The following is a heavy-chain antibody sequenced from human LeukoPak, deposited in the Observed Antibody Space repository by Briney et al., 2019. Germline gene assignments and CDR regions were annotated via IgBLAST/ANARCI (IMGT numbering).Heavy chain of an antibody. CDR1: GSTVSSFE. J-gene: IGHJ4*02. CDR2: ISSSGGTM. V-gene: IGHV3-48*03. Sequence: GGSLRLSCEASGSTVSSFEINWVRQAPGKGLEWVSYISSSGGTMDYADSVKGRFTVSRDNGKKLVHLQLNSLRAEDTAVYFCARIPHPDYADAQWGQGTLVIVSS. D-gene: IGHD4-17*01. CDR3: ARIPHPDYADAQ.